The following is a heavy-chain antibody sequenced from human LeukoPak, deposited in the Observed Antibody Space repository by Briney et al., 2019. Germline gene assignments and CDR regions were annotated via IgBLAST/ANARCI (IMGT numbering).Heavy chain of an antibody. Sequence: PGRSLRLSCAASGFTFSSYAMHWVRQAPGKGLEWVAVISYDGSNKYYADSVKGRFTISRDNSKNTLYLQMNSLRAEDTAVYYCARGGDYGDYDLYYFDYWGQGTLVTVSS. V-gene: IGHV3-30-3*01. CDR1: GFTFSSYA. J-gene: IGHJ4*02. CDR3: ARGGDYGDYDLYYFDY. D-gene: IGHD4-17*01. CDR2: ISYDGSNK.